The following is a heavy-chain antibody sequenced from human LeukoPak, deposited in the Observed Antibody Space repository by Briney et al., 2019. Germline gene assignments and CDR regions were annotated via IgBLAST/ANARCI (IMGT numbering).Heavy chain of an antibody. J-gene: IGHJ3*01. CDR2: INWSGGST. D-gene: IGHD4-17*01. CDR1: GFTFDDYG. CDR3: GNFGVSPAIHF. Sequence: RPGGSLRLSCAASGFTFDDYGMSWVRQVPGKGLEWVSGINWSGGSTGYADSVKGRFTISRDNATNSLYLQMNSLRAEGTALYYCGNFGVSPAIHFWGQGTMVTVSS. V-gene: IGHV3-20*04.